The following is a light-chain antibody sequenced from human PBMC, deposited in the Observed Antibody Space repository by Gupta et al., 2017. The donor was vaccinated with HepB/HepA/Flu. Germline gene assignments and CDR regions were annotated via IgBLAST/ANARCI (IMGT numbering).Light chain of an antibody. CDR2: DAS. J-gene: IGKJ4*01. Sequence: DIQMTQSPSYVSASVGDRVTITCQASQDISNYLNWYQQKPGKAPKLLIYDASNLETGVPSRFSGSGSGTDFTFTIISLQPEDIATYYCQQYDNLPLTFGGGTKVEIK. CDR1: QDISNY. V-gene: IGKV1-33*01. CDR3: QQYDNLPLT.